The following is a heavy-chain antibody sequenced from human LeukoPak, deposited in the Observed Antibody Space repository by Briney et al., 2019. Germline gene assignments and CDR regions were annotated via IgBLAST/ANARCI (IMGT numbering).Heavy chain of an antibody. CDR1: GFTFSSHG. D-gene: IGHD6-19*01. Sequence: HPGGSLRLSCAASGFTFSSHGMHWVRQAPGKGLVWVAHVSTDGTSTSSVDSVKGRFTISRDNAKNTLYLQMNSLRAEDTAVYYCASEVLVIAVAGTPMGDYWGQGTLVTVSS. V-gene: IGHV3-74*01. CDR3: ASEVLVIAVAGTPMGDY. J-gene: IGHJ4*02. CDR2: VSTDGTST.